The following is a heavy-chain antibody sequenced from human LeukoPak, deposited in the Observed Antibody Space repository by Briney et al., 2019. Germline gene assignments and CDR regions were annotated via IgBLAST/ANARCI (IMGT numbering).Heavy chain of an antibody. Sequence: PSETLSLTCTVSGVSVSSGSYYWSWIRQPPGKGLEWIGYIYYSGSTNYNPSLKSRVTISVDTSKNQFSLKLSSVTAADTAVYYCATVAGTTSDYWGQGTLVTVSS. CDR3: ATVAGTTSDY. D-gene: IGHD1-7*01. CDR2: IYYSGST. J-gene: IGHJ4*02. CDR1: GVSVSSGSYY. V-gene: IGHV4-61*01.